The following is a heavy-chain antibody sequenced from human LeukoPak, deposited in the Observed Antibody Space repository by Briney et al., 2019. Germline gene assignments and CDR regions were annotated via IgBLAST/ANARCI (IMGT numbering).Heavy chain of an antibody. CDR1: GGSISSSNW. Sequence: SETLSLTCAVSGGSISSSNWWSWVRQPPGKGLEWIGEIYHSGSTNYNPSLKSRVTISVDKSKNQFSLKLSSVTAADTAVYYCASQGDYYYYGVDVWGKGTTVTVSS. J-gene: IGHJ6*04. V-gene: IGHV4-4*02. CDR2: IYHSGST. CDR3: ASQGDYYYYGVDV.